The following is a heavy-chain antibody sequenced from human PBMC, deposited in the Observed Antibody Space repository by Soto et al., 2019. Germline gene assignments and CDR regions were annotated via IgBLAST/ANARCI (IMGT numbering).Heavy chain of an antibody. CDR1: GFTFDDYA. D-gene: IGHD3-10*01. V-gene: IGHV3-9*01. CDR3: AKGRSPTVPGYGMDV. CDR2: ISWNSGSI. Sequence: PGGSLRLSCAASGFTFDDYAMHWVRQAPGKGLEWVSGISWNSGSIGYADSVKGRFTISRDNAKNSLYLQMNSLRAEDTALYYCAKGRSPTVPGYGMDVWGQGTTVTVSS. J-gene: IGHJ6*02.